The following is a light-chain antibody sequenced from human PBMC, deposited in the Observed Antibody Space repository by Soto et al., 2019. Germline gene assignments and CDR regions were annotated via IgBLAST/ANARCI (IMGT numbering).Light chain of an antibody. J-gene: IGKJ5*01. CDR3: QQLNRYTMT. CDR2: AAS. V-gene: IGKV1-9*01. Sequence: DIQITQSPSTLSASVGDRVTLPCRASQGIRSSLAWYPQIPGKAPKVLIFAASTLQSGVPSRFSGSGAGPDFTRTISSLQPEDFGSYCCQQLNRYTMTFGPGTRLEIK. CDR1: QGIRSS.